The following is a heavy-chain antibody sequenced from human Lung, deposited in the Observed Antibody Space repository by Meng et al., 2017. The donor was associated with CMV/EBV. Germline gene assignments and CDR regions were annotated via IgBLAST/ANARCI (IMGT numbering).Heavy chain of an antibody. Sequence: ESLKISCTVSGGSISSSSYYWGWIRQPPGKGLEWIGSIYYSGRTYYNPSLKSRVTISVDTSKNQFSLKLSSVTAADTAVYYCAREEYYYGSGRDYWGQGTLVTVSS. CDR3: AREEYYYGSGRDY. D-gene: IGHD3-10*01. V-gene: IGHV4-39*07. CDR1: GGSISSSSYY. J-gene: IGHJ4*02. CDR2: IYYSGRT.